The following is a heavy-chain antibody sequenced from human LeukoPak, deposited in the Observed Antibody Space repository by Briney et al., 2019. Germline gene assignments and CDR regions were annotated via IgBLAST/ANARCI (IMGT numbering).Heavy chain of an antibody. J-gene: IGHJ4*02. CDR2: IYYSGST. D-gene: IGHD4-23*01. Sequence: KPSETLSLTCTVSGGSISSYYWSWIRQPPGKGLEWIGYIYYSGSTNYNPSLKSRVTISVDTSKNQFSLKLSSVTAADTAVYYCARQGDTVVTPGSPNYYFDYWGQGTLVTVSS. V-gene: IGHV4-59*08. CDR3: ARQGDTVVTPGSPNYYFDY. CDR1: GGSISSYY.